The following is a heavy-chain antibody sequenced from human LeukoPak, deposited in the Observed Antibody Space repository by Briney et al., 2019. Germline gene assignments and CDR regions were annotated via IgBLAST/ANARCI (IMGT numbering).Heavy chain of an antibody. Sequence: GGSLRLSCAASGFTVSSNYMSWVRQAPGKGLEWVSVIYSGGSTYYADSVKGRFTISRDNAKNSLYLQMNSLRAEDTAVYYCARVSPYYYYYMDVWGKGTTVTISS. J-gene: IGHJ6*03. CDR1: GFTVSSNY. CDR3: ARVSPYYYYYMDV. CDR2: IYSGGST. V-gene: IGHV3-66*01.